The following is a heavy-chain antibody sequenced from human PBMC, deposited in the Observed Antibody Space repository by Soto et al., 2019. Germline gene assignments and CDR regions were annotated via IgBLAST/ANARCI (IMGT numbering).Heavy chain of an antibody. CDR1: GGSISSGGYY. Sequence: QVQLQESGPGLVKPSQTLSLTCTVSGGSISSGGYYWSWIRQHPGKGLEWIGYIYYSGSTYYNPSLKSRVTISVDTSKNQFSLKLSSVTAADTAVYYCARESGILTGYKPYYYGMDVWGQGTTVTVSS. CDR3: ARESGILTGYKPYYYGMDV. CDR2: IYYSGST. J-gene: IGHJ6*02. D-gene: IGHD3-9*01. V-gene: IGHV4-31*03.